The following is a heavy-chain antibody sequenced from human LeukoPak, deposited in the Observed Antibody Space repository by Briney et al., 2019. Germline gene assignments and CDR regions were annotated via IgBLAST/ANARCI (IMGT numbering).Heavy chain of an antibody. V-gene: IGHV1-2*02. D-gene: IGHD3-10*01. CDR2: INPNSGGT. CDR1: GGTFSSYA. J-gene: IGHJ4*02. Sequence: ASVKVSCKASGGTFSSYAISWVRQAPGQGLEWMGWINPNSGGTNYAQKFQGRVTMTRDTSISTAYMELSRLRSDDTAVYYCARDHDYYGSGSYYKGIIDYWGQGTLVTVSS. CDR3: ARDHDYYGSGSYYKGIIDY.